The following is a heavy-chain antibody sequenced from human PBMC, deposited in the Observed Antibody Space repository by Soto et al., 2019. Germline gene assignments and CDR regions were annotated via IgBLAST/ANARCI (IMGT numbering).Heavy chain of an antibody. J-gene: IGHJ4*02. Sequence: GGSLRLSCTASGFTFGDYAMSWFRQAPGKGLEWVGFIRSKAYGGTKEYAASMKGRFTISRDDSKSIAYLQMNSLKTEDTAVYYCTRGPRWLRTESDYFDYWGQGTLVTVSS. CDR2: IRSKAYGGTK. CDR3: TRGPRWLRTESDYFDY. V-gene: IGHV3-49*03. CDR1: GFTFGDYA. D-gene: IGHD5-12*01.